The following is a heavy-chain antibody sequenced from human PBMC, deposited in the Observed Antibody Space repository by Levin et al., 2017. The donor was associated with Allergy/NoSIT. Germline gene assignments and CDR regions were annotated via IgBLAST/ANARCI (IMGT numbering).Heavy chain of an antibody. J-gene: IGHJ6*02. CDR3: ARHREYSYAYNYYYGMDV. V-gene: IGHV3-23*01. CDR2: ISSRGGST. Sequence: GESLKISCAASGFTFDTYAMSWVRQAPGKGLEWVSTISSRGGSTAYADSVKGRFTISRDNSKNTLYLQMNSLRAADTAVYYCARHREYSYAYNYYYGMDVWGQGTTVTVSS. D-gene: IGHD5-18*01. CDR1: GFTFDTYA.